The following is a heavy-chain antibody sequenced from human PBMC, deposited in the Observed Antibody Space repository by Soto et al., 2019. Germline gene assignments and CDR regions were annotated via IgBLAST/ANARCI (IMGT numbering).Heavy chain of an antibody. J-gene: IGHJ4*02. Sequence: GGSLRLSCAASGFTFSSYGMHWVRQAPGKGLEWVTVISFDGSTKYYADSVKGRFTISRDSSKNTLYLQMNSLRAEDTAVYYCAKDKGHYYDSSGPFDYWGQGTLVTVSS. CDR1: GFTFSSYG. CDR3: AKDKGHYYDSSGPFDY. D-gene: IGHD3-22*01. V-gene: IGHV3-30*18. CDR2: ISFDGSTK.